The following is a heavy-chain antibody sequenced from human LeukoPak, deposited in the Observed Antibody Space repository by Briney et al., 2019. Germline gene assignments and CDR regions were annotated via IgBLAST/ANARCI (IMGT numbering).Heavy chain of an antibody. CDR2: IKQDGSEK. CDR1: GFTLSSYW. D-gene: IGHD5-18*01. Sequence: GGALRLSCAASGFTLSSYWMGWGRQAPGKGGEGVANIKQDGSEKYDVDSVKGGFTRSRDKAKKSRDVQRNSWRAGDTAVYECARDRGGDPGYSYGLVDIWGQGALVTVSS. J-gene: IGHJ1*01. V-gene: IGHV3-7*01. CDR3: ARDRGGDPGYSYGLVDI.